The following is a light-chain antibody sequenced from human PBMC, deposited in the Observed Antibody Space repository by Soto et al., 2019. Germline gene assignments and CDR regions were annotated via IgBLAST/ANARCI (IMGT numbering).Light chain of an antibody. CDR2: HAS. J-gene: IGKJ1*01. V-gene: IGKV3-20*01. CDR1: QSVSNSY. Sequence: EIVLTQSPGTLSLSPGERATLSCRASQSVSNSYLAWYQQKPGQAPRLLIYHASSRATGIPDRFSGSGSGTDFTLTISRLEPEDFAVYYCQQYGSSPWTFGQGTKVEIK. CDR3: QQYGSSPWT.